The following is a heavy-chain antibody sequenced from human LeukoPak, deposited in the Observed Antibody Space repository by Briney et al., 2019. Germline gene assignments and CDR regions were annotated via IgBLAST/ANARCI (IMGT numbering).Heavy chain of an antibody. CDR3: ARLIGDIAVSGTSWFDP. Sequence: SETLSLTCTVSGGSISSHYWSWIRQAPGKGLEWIGYIYYSGSTNYNPSLKSRVTISVDTSKNQFSLKLSSVTAADTAMYYCARLIGDIAVSGTSWFDPWGQGTLVTVSS. D-gene: IGHD6-19*01. J-gene: IGHJ5*02. V-gene: IGHV4-59*11. CDR1: GGSISSHY. CDR2: IYYSGST.